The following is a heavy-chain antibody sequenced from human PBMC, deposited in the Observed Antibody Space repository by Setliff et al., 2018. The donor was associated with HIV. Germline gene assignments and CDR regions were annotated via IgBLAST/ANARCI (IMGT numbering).Heavy chain of an antibody. CDR1: GFTFSKSA. J-gene: IGHJ5*01. CDR2: VNAANGHA. D-gene: IGHD3-10*01. CDR3: ARTDYDSGKSVLDS. Sequence: ASVKVSCKASGFTFSKSAIHWVRQAPGQRLELMAWVNAANGHAKYSQKFQGRVTITRDTSATIAYMELSSLTSEDTALYFCARTDYDSGKSVLDSWGQGTLVTVSS. V-gene: IGHV1-3*01.